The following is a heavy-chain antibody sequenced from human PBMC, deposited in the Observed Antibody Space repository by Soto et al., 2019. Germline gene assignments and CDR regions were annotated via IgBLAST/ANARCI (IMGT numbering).Heavy chain of an antibody. J-gene: IGHJ5*02. Sequence: GESLKISCKCFGYSFTSYWIGWVRQMPGKGLGRMGIIYPGDSDTRYSPSFQGQVTISADKSISTAYLQWSSLKASDTAMYYCARLCKSSSGWYEGWFDPWGQGTLVTVSS. D-gene: IGHD6-19*01. CDR2: IYPGDSDT. CDR3: ARLCKSSSGWYEGWFDP. CDR1: GYSFTSYW. V-gene: IGHV5-51*01.